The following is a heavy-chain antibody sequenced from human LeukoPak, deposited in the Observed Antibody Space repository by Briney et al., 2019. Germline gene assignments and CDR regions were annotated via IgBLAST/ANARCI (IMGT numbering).Heavy chain of an antibody. D-gene: IGHD6-13*01. Sequence: SSETLSLTCTVSGGSIGSYYWSWIRQPPGKGWEGIGYIYYSGTTNYNPSLESRVTISVDTSKNQFSLKLSSVTAADTAVYYCARGVYIAAAQYGYWGQGTLVTVSS. CDR1: GGSIGSYY. V-gene: IGHV4-59*01. CDR2: IYYSGTT. CDR3: ARGVYIAAAQYGY. J-gene: IGHJ4*02.